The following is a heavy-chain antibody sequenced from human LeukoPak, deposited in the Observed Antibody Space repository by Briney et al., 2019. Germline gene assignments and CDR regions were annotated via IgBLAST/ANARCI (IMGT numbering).Heavy chain of an antibody. CDR1: GFTFSSYA. D-gene: IGHD1-26*01. CDR2: ISDSGGST. Sequence: GGSLRLSCAASGFTFSSYAMSWVRQAPGKGLEWVSGISDSGGSTFYADSAKGRFTISRDNSKNTLYPQMNSLRAEDTAVYYCAKDGSGSYAPYFDYWGQGTLVTVSS. CDR3: AKDGSGSYAPYFDY. V-gene: IGHV3-23*01. J-gene: IGHJ4*02.